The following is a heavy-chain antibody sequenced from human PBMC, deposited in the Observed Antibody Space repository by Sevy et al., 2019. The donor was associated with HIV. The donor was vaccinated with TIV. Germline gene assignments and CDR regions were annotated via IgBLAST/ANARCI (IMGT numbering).Heavy chain of an antibody. CDR1: GYTFTSYG. V-gene: IGHV1-18*01. CDR2: ISAYNGNT. D-gene: IGHD3-3*01. Sequence: ASVKVSCKASGYTFTSYGISWVRQAPGQGLEWMGWISAYNGNTNYTQKLQGRVTMTTDTSTSTAYMELRSLRSDDTAVYYCARANFAITIFGVVILYGMDVWGLGTTVTVSS. CDR3: ARANFAITIFGVVILYGMDV. J-gene: IGHJ6*02.